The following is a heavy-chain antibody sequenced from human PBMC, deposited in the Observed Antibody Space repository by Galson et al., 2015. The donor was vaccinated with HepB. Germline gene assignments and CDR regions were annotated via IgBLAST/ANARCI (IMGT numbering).Heavy chain of an antibody. J-gene: IGHJ4*02. D-gene: IGHD6-19*01. CDR3: STGPSSVGSFDF. V-gene: IGHV1-18*01. Sequence: SVKVSCKASGGTFNNSPIYWVRQAPGQGLECMGWISAESGNTRYAEKFQGRLTMTTDTSTNTAYMDLRSLTSDDTAIYYCSTGPSSVGSFDFWGQGTLVTVSS. CDR2: ISAESGNT. CDR1: GGTFNNSP.